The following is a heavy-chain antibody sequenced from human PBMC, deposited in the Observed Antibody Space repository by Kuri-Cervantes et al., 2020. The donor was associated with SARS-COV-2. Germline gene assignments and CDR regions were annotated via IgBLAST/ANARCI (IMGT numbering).Heavy chain of an antibody. J-gene: IGHJ3*02. Sequence: GGSLRLSCKASGGTFSSYAISWVRQAPGQGLEWMGGIIPIFGTANYAQKFQGRVTITADESTSTAYMELSSLRSEDTAVYYCARLSMVRGANDAFDIWGQGTMVTVSS. CDR2: IIPIFGTA. D-gene: IGHD3-10*01. V-gene: IGHV1-69*01. CDR1: GGTFSSYA. CDR3: ARLSMVRGANDAFDI.